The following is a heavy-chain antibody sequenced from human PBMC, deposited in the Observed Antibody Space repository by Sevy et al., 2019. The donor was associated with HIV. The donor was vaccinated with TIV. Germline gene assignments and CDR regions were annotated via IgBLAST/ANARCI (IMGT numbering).Heavy chain of an antibody. CDR1: GFTFSSYS. D-gene: IGHD3-22*01. J-gene: IGHJ3*02. V-gene: IGHV3-21*01. CDR3: ARDAMIVVVTDAFDI. Sequence: GGSLRLSCAASGFTFSSYSMNWVRQAPGKGLEWVSSISSSSSYIYYADSVKGRFTISRDNAKNSLYLQMSSLRAEDTAVYYCARDAMIVVVTDAFDIWGQGTMVTVSS. CDR2: ISSSSSYI.